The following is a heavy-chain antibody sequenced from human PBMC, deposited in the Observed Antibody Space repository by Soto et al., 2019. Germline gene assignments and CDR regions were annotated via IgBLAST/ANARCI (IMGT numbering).Heavy chain of an antibody. D-gene: IGHD2-21*02. Sequence: QVQLQESGPGLVKPSETLSLTCTVSGGSISSYYWSWIRQPAGKGLEWIGRIYTSGSTNYNPSLKSRVTMSVDTSKNQFSLKLSSVTAADTAVYYCARGGGIYCGGDCYYNWFDPWGQGTLVTVSS. J-gene: IGHJ5*02. CDR3: ARGGGIYCGGDCYYNWFDP. CDR2: IYTSGST. CDR1: GGSISSYY. V-gene: IGHV4-4*07.